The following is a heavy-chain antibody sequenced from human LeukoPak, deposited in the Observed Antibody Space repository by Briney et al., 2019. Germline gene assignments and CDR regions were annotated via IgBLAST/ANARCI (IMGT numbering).Heavy chain of an antibody. J-gene: IGHJ3*02. D-gene: IGHD5-24*01. CDR2: VFHSGTT. V-gene: IGHV4-59*08. CDR3: ARRMATVTDAFDI. CDR1: GDSLTSNF. Sequence: KPSETLSLTCNVYGDSLTSNFWSWIRQTPGKGLEWIGYVFHSGTTNYSPSLKSRVTISLDTSKKQIYLRLASVTAADTALYYCARRMATVTDAFDIWGRGQWSPSLQ.